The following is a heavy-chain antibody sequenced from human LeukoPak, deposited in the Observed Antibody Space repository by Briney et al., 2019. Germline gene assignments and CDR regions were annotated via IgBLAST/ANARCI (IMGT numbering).Heavy chain of an antibody. V-gene: IGHV3-9*01. Sequence: ALRLSCAASGFTFDDYAMHWVRQAPGKGLEWVSGISWNSGSIGYADSVKGRFTISRDNAKNSLYLQMNSLRAEDTALYYCAKAIAVAGSRDAFDIWGQGTMVTVSS. J-gene: IGHJ3*02. CDR1: GFTFDDYA. CDR3: AKAIAVAGSRDAFDI. CDR2: ISWNSGSI. D-gene: IGHD6-19*01.